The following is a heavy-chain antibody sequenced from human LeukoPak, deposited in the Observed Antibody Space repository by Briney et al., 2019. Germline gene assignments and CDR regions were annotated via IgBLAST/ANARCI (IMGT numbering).Heavy chain of an antibody. V-gene: IGHV4-59*11. Sequence: SETQSLTCTVSRGSLSSHYWSWIRQPPGKGLEWIGYIYYSGSTNYNPSLKSRVTISVDTSKNQFSLKLSSVTAADTAVYFCARDSIRTHLGMDVWAKGTTVTVSS. J-gene: IGHJ6*04. CDR3: ARDSIRTHLGMDV. CDR2: IYYSGST. D-gene: IGHD3-3*02. CDR1: RGSLSSHY.